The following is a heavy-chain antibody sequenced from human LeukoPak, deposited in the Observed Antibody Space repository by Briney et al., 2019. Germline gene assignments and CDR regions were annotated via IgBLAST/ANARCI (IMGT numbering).Heavy chain of an antibody. Sequence: PSETLSLTCTVSGGSISSSSYYWGWIRQPPGKGLEWIGSIYYSGSTYYNPSLKSRVTISVDTSKNQFSLKLSSVTAADTAVYYCARRDYDSSGYYSLNYFDYWGQGTLVTVSS. CDR1: GGSISSSSYY. J-gene: IGHJ4*02. V-gene: IGHV4-39*01. D-gene: IGHD3-22*01. CDR2: IYYSGST. CDR3: ARRDYDSSGYYSLNYFDY.